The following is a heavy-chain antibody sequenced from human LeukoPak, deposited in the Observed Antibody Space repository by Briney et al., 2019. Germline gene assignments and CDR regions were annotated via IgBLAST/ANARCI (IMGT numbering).Heavy chain of an antibody. CDR2: MYNRGNT. CDR3: ARAEKAVTGTLDY. V-gene: IGHV4-59*01. Sequence: SETLSLTCTVSGDSISNYYWSWIRQSPGKKLEWIGYMYNRGNTIYNPSLKSRVTISTDTSKNQFSLRLTSVTAADTAVYYCARAEKAVTGTLDYWGQGTLITVSS. D-gene: IGHD6-19*01. J-gene: IGHJ4*02. CDR1: GDSISNYY.